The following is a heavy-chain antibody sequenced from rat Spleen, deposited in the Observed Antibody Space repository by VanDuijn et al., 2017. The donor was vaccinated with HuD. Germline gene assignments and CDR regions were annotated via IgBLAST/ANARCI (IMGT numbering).Heavy chain of an antibody. V-gene: IGHV5-17*01. CDR1: GFTFSDYT. CDR3: ARPTTGIPFNY. Sequence: EVQLVESDGGLVQPGRSLKVSCAASGFTFSDYTMAWVRQAPKKGLEWVAAIVDDGSNTFYLDSVKGRFTISRDNAKSTLYLQVDSLRSEDTAIYYCARPTTGIPFNYWGQGVMVTVSS. J-gene: IGHJ2*01. D-gene: IGHD1-9*01. CDR2: IVDDGSNT.